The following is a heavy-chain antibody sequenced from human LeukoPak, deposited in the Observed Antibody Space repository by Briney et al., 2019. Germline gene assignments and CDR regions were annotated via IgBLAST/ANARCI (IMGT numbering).Heavy chain of an antibody. V-gene: IGHV4-39*01. D-gene: IGHD3-10*01. J-gene: IGHJ6*03. CDR1: GGPVSSSSYY. CDR2: IYYSGST. Sequence: SETLSLTCTVSGGPVSSSSYYWGWIRQPPGKGLEWIGSIYYSGSTYYNPSLKSRVTISVDTSKNQFSLKLSSVTAADTAVYYCARLNYYGSGSYPYYYYMDVWGKGTTVTISS. CDR3: ARLNYYGSGSYPYYYYMDV.